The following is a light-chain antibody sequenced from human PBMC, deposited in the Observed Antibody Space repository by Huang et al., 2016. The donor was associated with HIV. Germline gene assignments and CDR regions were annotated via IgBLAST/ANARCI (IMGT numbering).Light chain of an antibody. Sequence: EIVLTQSPGTLSLSPGERATLSCRASQSVAINYFAWYQQKPGQAPRLLIYSASYRATGIPGRFSGSGSGTDFTLTINSREPADFAMYYCQQYSSSPITFGQGTRLEIK. CDR2: SAS. J-gene: IGKJ5*01. CDR3: QQYSSSPIT. V-gene: IGKV3-20*01. CDR1: QSVAINY.